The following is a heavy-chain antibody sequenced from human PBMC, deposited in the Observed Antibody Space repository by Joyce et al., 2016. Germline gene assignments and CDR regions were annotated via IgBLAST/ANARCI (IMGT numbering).Heavy chain of an antibody. CDR3: ARDPNDYIHWYFDL. V-gene: IGHV3-33*01. D-gene: IGHD4-11*01. Sequence: QVQLVESGGGVVQPGGSLRLSCAASGFTFVDHGMHWVRQAPGQRLDWLALLWYDGTNTEYADSVKGRFSISRDNSDNTLSLQMNRLRAEDTAIYYCARDPNDYIHWYFDLWGRGTLVIVSS. CDR2: LWYDGTNT. CDR1: GFTFVDHG. J-gene: IGHJ2*01.